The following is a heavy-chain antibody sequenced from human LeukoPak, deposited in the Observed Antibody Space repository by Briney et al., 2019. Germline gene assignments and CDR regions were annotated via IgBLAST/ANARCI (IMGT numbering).Heavy chain of an antibody. CDR1: GFTFSSYA. CDR3: ARDRPTYYDFWSGYYTGIEHGMDV. D-gene: IGHD3-3*01. V-gene: IGHV3-30-3*01. Sequence: GGSLRLSCAASGFTFSSYAMHWVRQAPGKGLEWAAVISYDGSNKYYADSVKGRFTISRDNAKNSLYLQMNSLRAEDTAVYYCARDRPTYYDFWSGYYTGIEHGMDVWGQGTTVTVSS. J-gene: IGHJ6*02. CDR2: ISYDGSNK.